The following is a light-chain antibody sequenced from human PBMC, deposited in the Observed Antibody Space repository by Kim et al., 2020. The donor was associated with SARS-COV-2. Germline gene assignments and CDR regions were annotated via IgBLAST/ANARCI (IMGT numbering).Light chain of an antibody. CDR1: QVIRNY. V-gene: IGKV1-27*01. CDR3: QQYNTALET. CDR2: DAS. J-gene: IGKJ4*01. Sequence: ASVGDRVTIPCRASQVIRNYLAWYQQKPGKVPKVLIYDASTLHSGVPSRFSGSGSGADFTLTISSLQPEDVATYYCQQYNTALETFGGGTKVDIK.